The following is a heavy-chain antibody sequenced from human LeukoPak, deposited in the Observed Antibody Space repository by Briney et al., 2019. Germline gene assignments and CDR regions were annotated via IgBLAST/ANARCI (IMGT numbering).Heavy chain of an antibody. CDR3: GRQGGSYESNAYQASDY. V-gene: IGHV4-39*01. Sequence: PSETLSLTCAVSGGSISSSHYYWGWIRQPPGKGLEWIGIAYYSGTTYYNPSLKSRVTISVDTSKNQFSLKLSSVTAADTAVYYCGRQGGSYESNAYQASDYWGQGTLVTVSS. CDR2: AYYSGTT. CDR1: GGSISSSHYY. D-gene: IGHD3-22*01. J-gene: IGHJ4*02.